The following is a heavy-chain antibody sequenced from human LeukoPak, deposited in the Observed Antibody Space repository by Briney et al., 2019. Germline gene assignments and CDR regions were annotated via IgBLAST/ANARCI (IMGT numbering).Heavy chain of an antibody. CDR1: GYTFTGYY. J-gene: IGHJ4*02. Sequence: GASVKVSCKASGYTFTGYYMHWVRQAPGQGLEWMGWINPNSGGTNYARKFQGRVTMTRDTSISTAYMELSRLRSDDTAVYYCAREGSSGWYVFDYWGQGTLVTVSS. CDR3: AREGSSGWYVFDY. CDR2: INPNSGGT. D-gene: IGHD6-19*01. V-gene: IGHV1-2*02.